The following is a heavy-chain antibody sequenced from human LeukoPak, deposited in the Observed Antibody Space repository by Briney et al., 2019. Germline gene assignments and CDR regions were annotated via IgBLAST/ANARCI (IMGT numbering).Heavy chain of an antibody. J-gene: IGHJ3*02. CDR2: ISNDGSVK. Sequence: PGGSLRLSCTAPGITFSNYAMHWVRQAPGEGLEWVTVISNDGSVKYYADSVKGRFTISRDNSKNTLYLQMNSLRAEDTAVYYCAKDGGDVVVVAATDAFDIWGQGTMVTVSS. CDR3: AKDGGDVVVVAATDAFDI. CDR1: GITFSNYA. V-gene: IGHV3-30*04. D-gene: IGHD2-15*01.